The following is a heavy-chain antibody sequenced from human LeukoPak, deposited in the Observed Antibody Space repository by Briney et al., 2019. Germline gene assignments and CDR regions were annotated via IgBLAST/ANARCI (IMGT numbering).Heavy chain of an antibody. CDR2: IYHSGST. CDR3: AREGRRIAAAGFFDY. Sequence: SETLSLTCTVSGYSISSGYYWGWIRQPPGKGLEWIGSIYHSGSTYYNPSLKSRVTISVDTSKNQFSLKLSSVTAADTAVYYCAREGRRIAAAGFFDYWGQGTLVTVPS. CDR1: GYSISSGYY. V-gene: IGHV4-38-2*02. J-gene: IGHJ4*02. D-gene: IGHD6-13*01.